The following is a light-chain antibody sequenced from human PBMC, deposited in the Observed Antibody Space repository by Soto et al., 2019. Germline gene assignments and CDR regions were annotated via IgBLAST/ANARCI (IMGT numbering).Light chain of an antibody. CDR2: GNS. V-gene: IGLV1-40*01. J-gene: IGLJ3*02. CDR3: QPYDSSLSGWV. Sequence: QAVVTQPPSVSGAPGQRVTISCTGSSSNIGAGFHVHWYQQLPGTAPKLLVYGNSNRPSGVPDRFSGSRSGTSASLAISGLQAEDEADYYCQPYDSSLSGWVFGGGTKLTVL. CDR1: SSNIGAGFH.